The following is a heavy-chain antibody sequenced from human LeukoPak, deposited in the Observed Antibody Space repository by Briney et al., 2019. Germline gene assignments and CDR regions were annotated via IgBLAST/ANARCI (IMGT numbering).Heavy chain of an antibody. CDR1: GGTFSSYA. Sequence: SVKVSCKASGGTFSSYAISWVRQAPGQGLEWMGRIIPILGIANYAQKFQGRVTITADKSTSTAYMELSSLRSEDTAVYYCARLATDYYDSSGYYRDYWGQRTLVTVSS. D-gene: IGHD3-22*01. CDR3: ARLATDYYDSSGYYRDY. J-gene: IGHJ4*02. V-gene: IGHV1-69*04. CDR2: IIPILGIA.